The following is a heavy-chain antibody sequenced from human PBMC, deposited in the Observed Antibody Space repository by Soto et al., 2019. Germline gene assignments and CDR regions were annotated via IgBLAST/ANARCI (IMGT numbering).Heavy chain of an antibody. CDR2: IYYSGST. Sequence: SETPSLTCTFSCCSVRSGSFYWSLIPQPPGKGLEWIGYIYYSGSTNYNPSLKSRVTISVDTSKNQFSLKLSSVTAADTAVYYCARLYQLPDYYYYYGMDVWGQGTTVTVSS. D-gene: IGHD2-2*01. CDR1: CCSVRSGSFY. J-gene: IGHJ6*02. V-gene: IGHV4-61*01. CDR3: ARLYQLPDYYYYYGMDV.